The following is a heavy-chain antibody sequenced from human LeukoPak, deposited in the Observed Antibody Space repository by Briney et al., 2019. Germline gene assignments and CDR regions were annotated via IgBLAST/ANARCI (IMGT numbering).Heavy chain of an antibody. CDR2: INHSGST. D-gene: IGHD3-3*01. J-gene: IGHJ4*02. Sequence: PSETLSLTCAVYGGSFSGYYWSWIRQPPGKGLEWIGEINHSGSTNYNPSLKSRVTISVDTSKNQFSLKLSSVTAADTAVYYCARGVDYDFWSGCYQRFDYWGQGTLVTVSS. V-gene: IGHV4-34*01. CDR1: GGSFSGYY. CDR3: ARGVDYDFWSGCYQRFDY.